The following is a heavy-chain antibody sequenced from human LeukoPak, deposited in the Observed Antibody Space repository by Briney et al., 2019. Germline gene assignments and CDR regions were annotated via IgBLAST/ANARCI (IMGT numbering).Heavy chain of an antibody. D-gene: IGHD3-22*01. CDR2: IYTSGST. V-gene: IGHV4-61*02. CDR1: GGSISSGSYY. Sequence: SQTLSLTCTVSGGSISSGSYYWGWIRQPAGTGLEWIGRIYTSGSTNYNPSLKSRVTISVDTSKNQFSLKLSSVTAADTAVYYCAREGHDYYDSSGYYGRNWFDPWGQGTLVTVSS. CDR3: AREGHDYYDSSGYYGRNWFDP. J-gene: IGHJ5*02.